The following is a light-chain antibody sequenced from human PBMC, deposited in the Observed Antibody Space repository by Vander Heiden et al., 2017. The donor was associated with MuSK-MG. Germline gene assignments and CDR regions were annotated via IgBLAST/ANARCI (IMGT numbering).Light chain of an antibody. CDR2: EGS. V-gene: IGKV2D-29*01. CDR1: QSLLHSDGKTY. J-gene: IGKJ5*01. CDR3: RQCMQLPLT. Sequence: DIVLTQTALSLSVTPGQPSSISCKSSQSLLHSDGKTYLYWYLQKPGQPPQLLIYEGSNRGSGVPDRFSGSGSGTDFTLKISRVKAEDVGVYYCRQCMQLPLTFGQGTRLEIK.